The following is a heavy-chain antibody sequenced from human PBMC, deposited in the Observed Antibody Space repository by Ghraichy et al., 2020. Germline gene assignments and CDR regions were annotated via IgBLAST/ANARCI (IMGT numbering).Heavy chain of an antibody. J-gene: IGHJ6*03. Sequence: SQTLSLTCAVYGGSFSGYYWSWIRQPPGKGLEWIGEINHSGSTNYNPSLKSRVTISVDTSKNQFSLKLSSVTAADTAVYYCARMVVTALHSYMDVWGKGTTVTVSS. CDR2: INHSGST. D-gene: IGHD2-21*02. V-gene: IGHV4-34*01. CDR1: GGSFSGYY. CDR3: ARMVVTALHSYMDV.